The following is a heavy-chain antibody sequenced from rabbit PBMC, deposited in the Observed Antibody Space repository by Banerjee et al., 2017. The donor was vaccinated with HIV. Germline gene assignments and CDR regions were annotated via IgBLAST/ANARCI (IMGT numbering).Heavy chain of an antibody. D-gene: IGHD4-2*01. Sequence: QEQLVESGGGLVKPGASLTLTCTASGFDLSSGYDMCWVRQAPGKGLEWIACIYTEDGHTYYASWANGRFTISKTSTTVDLKMTSLTAADTATYFCARATSDYAGFGWTWYFNLWGPGTLVTVS. V-gene: IGHV1S45*01. CDR1: GFDLSSGYD. CDR2: IYTEDGHT. CDR3: ARATSDYAGFGWTWYFNL. J-gene: IGHJ4*01.